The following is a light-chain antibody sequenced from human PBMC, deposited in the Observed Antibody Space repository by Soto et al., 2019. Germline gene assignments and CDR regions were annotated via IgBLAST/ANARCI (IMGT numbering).Light chain of an antibody. Sequence: ETVMTQSPATLSVSPGDRVTLSCRASQSIGTNLLWLQQSPGQPPRLLISGASDRVAGVPDRFSGSGSGTDFTLTISGLQSEDCAVYYCQQYAGWPRTFGQGTKVHIK. CDR1: QSIGTN. CDR2: GAS. V-gene: IGKV3-15*01. CDR3: QQYAGWPRT. J-gene: IGKJ2*01.